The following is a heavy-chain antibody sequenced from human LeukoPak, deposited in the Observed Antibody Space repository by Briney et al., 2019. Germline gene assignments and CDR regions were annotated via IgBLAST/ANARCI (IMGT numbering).Heavy chain of an antibody. CDR3: SSQISRGGN. CDR2: ITPDGSST. V-gene: IGHV3-74*01. Sequence: GGSLRLSCAASGFSFSTYWMPWVRQVPGKGPEWVSHITPDGSSTNYADSVKGRFTISRDNAKNTLYLQMNSLRAEDTAVYYCSSQISRGGNWGQGTLVTVSS. CDR1: GFSFSTYW. D-gene: IGHD3-16*01. J-gene: IGHJ4*02.